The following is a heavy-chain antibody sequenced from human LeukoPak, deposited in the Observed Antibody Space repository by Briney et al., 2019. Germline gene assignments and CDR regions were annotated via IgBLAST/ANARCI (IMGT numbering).Heavy chain of an antibody. CDR3: ARDGRYFDWLIVGYDI. J-gene: IGHJ3*02. CDR2: IYHSGST. CDR1: GYSISSGYY. Sequence: KPSETLSLTCAVSGYSISSGYYWGWIRQPPGQGLEWLGSIYHSGSTYYNPSLKSRVTISVDTSKNQFSLKLSSVTAADTAVYYCARDGRYFDWLIVGYDIWGQGTMVTVSS. D-gene: IGHD3-9*01. V-gene: IGHV4-38-2*02.